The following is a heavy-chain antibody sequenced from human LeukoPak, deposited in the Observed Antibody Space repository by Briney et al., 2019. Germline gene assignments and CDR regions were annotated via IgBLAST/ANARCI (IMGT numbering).Heavy chain of an antibody. CDR2: ISGSGGST. Sequence: GGSLRLSCAASGFTLSSYAMSWVRQAPGKGLEWVSAISGSGGSTYYADSVKGRFTISRDNSKNTLYLQMNSLRAEDTAVYYCAKWGRVRGALDYWGQGTLVTVSS. V-gene: IGHV3-23*01. D-gene: IGHD3-10*01. CDR1: GFTLSSYA. CDR3: AKWGRVRGALDY. J-gene: IGHJ4*02.